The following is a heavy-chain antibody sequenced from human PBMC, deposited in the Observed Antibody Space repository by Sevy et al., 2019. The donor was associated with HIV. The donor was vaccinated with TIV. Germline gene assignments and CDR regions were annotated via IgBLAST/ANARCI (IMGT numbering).Heavy chain of an antibody. CDR3: AREGVGTWEAFDI. D-gene: IGHD2-21*02. Sequence: SETLSLTCTVSGGSISSYYWSWIRQPPGKGLEWIGYIYYSGSTNYNPSLKSRVTISVDTSKNQFSLKLSSVTAADTAVYYCAREGVGTWEAFDIWGQGTMVTVSS. CDR2: IYYSGST. J-gene: IGHJ3*02. CDR1: GGSISSYY. V-gene: IGHV4-59*01.